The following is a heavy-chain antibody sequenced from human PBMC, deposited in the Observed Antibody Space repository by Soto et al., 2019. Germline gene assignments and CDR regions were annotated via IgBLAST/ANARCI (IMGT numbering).Heavy chain of an antibody. V-gene: IGHV4-61*01. J-gene: IGHJ6*02. CDR2: IFYSGDT. D-gene: IGHD2-2*01. Sequence: SETLSLTCTVSGGSVSSGSYYWSWIRQPRGKGLEWIGYIFYSGDTNYNPSLKSRVTMSVDTSKNQFSLKLSSVTAADTAIYYCARDSSTSQNIHYYYGMDVWGQGTTVTVSS. CDR1: GGSVSSGSYY. CDR3: ARDSSTSQNIHYYYGMDV.